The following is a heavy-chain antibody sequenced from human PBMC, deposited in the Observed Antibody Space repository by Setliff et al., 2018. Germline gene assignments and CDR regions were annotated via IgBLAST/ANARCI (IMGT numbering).Heavy chain of an antibody. CDR3: ARSRVGATYSVYFDY. Sequence: PGESLKISCQGSGYSFSNFWIGWVRQMPGKGLEWMGIIYPGDSHTRYSPSFQGQVTMSADKSINTAYLQWSNLKASDTAIYYCARSRVGATYSVYFDYWGQGALVTVSS. CDR2: IYPGDSHT. D-gene: IGHD1-26*01. J-gene: IGHJ4*02. CDR1: GYSFSNFW. V-gene: IGHV5-51*01.